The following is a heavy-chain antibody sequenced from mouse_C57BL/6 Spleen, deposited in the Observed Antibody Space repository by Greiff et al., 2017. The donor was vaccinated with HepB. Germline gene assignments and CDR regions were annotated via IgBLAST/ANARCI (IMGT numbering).Heavy chain of an antibody. D-gene: IGHD1-1*01. CDR2: INPSSGYT. V-gene: IGHV1-7*01. J-gene: IGHJ4*01. CDR3: ARLLRVDY. CDR1: GYTFTSDW. Sequence: VQRVESGAELAKPGASVKLSCKASGYTFTSDWMHRVKQRPGQGLVWIGYINPSSGYTKYNQKFKDKATLTADKSSSTAYMQLSSLTYEDSAVYYCARLLRVDYWGQGTSVTVSS.